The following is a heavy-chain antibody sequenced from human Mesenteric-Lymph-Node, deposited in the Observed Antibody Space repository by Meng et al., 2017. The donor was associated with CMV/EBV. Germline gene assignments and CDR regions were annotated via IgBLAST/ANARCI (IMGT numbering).Heavy chain of an antibody. J-gene: IGHJ4*02. CDR3: ARDRDGYTKIKDY. V-gene: IGHV3-21*01. Sequence: GESLKISCVASGFAFDYYYMSWVRQAPGKGLEWVSSISSSSSYIYYADSVKGRFTISRDNAKNSLYLQMNSLRAEDTAVYYCARDRDGYTKIKDYWGQGTLVTVSS. CDR1: GFAFDYYY. D-gene: IGHD5-24*01. CDR2: ISSSSSYI.